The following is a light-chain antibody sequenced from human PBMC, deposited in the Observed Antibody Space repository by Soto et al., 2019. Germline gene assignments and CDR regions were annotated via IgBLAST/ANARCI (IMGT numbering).Light chain of an antibody. Sequence: EIVMTQSPATLSVSPGERATLSCRASQSIRSNLAWYQQKPGQTPRLLIYGASSRATGIPARFSGSGSGTEFTLTISLLQSEVFAVYYYQYYNSPRTFGQGTKVEIK. CDR2: GAS. V-gene: IGKV3-15*01. CDR1: QSIRSN. J-gene: IGKJ1*01. CDR3: QYYNSPRT.